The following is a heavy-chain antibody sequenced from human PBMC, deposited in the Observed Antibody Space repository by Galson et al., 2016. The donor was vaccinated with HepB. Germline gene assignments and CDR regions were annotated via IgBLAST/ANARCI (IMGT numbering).Heavy chain of an antibody. CDR1: RFTFSNYG. J-gene: IGHJ4*02. Sequence: SLRLSCAASRFTFSNYGIHWVRQAPGKGLEWVALIWFDGSNQYYADSVKGRFTISRDNSKNTLYLQMNSLRAEDTAVYYCARDLVPAAAYYFEYWGQGTLVTVSS. CDR3: ARDLVPAAAYYFEY. CDR2: IWFDGSNQ. V-gene: IGHV3-33*01. D-gene: IGHD2-2*01.